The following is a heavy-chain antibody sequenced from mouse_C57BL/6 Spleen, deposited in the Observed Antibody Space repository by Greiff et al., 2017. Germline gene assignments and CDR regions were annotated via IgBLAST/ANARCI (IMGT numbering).Heavy chain of an antibody. CDR1: GFNIKDYY. CDR3: TCLPGIDYAMDY. CDR2: IDPEDGDT. Sequence: EVQLQQSGAELVRPGASVKLSCTASGFNIKDYYMHWVKQRPEQGLEWIGRIDPEDGDTEYAPKFQGKATMTADTSSNTAYLQLSSLTSEDTAVYYCTCLPGIDYAMDYWGQGTSVTVSS. J-gene: IGHJ4*01. V-gene: IGHV14-1*01.